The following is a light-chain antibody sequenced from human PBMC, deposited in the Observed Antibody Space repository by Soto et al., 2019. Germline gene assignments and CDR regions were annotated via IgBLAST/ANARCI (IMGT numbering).Light chain of an antibody. V-gene: IGKV3-11*01. CDR3: QQRNFWPPWT. CDR2: DAS. Sequence: EIVLTQSPATLSLSPGERATLSCKASQSVNNYLAWYQQRPGQAPRLLIYDASNRVTDIPARFSGSGSGTDFTFTISSLEPEDFGVYYCQQRNFWPPWTFGQGTKVEIK. J-gene: IGKJ1*01. CDR1: QSVNNY.